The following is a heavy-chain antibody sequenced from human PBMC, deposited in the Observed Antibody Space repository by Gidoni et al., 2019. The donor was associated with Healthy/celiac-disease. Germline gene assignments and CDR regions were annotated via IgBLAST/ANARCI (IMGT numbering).Heavy chain of an antibody. CDR2: ISSSSSYI. CDR3: ASPMVRGVMGPGFDY. D-gene: IGHD3-10*01. CDR1: GFTFSSYS. Sequence: EVQLVESGGGLVKPGGSLRLSCAASGFTFSSYSMNWVRQAPGKGLEWVSSISSSSSYIYYADSVKGRFTISRDNAKNSLYLQMNSLRAEDTAVYYCASPMVRGVMGPGFDYWGQGTLVTVSS. J-gene: IGHJ4*02. V-gene: IGHV3-21*01.